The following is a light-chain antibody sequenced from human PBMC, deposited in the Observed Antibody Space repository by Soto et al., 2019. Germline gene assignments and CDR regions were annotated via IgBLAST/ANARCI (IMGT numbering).Light chain of an antibody. CDR1: SSNIGINS. Sequence: QSVLTQPPSASGTPGQRVTISCSGSSSNIGINSVNWYLQLPGTAPKRLIYGNDRRSSGVPDRFSGSKSGTSASLAISRLQSEDEADYYCSAWDDSLNGLVFGGGTKLTVL. J-gene: IGLJ3*02. CDR2: GND. V-gene: IGLV1-44*01. CDR3: SAWDDSLNGLV.